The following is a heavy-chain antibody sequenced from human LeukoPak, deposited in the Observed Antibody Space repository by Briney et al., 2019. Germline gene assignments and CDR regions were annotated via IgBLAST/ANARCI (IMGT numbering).Heavy chain of an antibody. V-gene: IGHV4-34*01. D-gene: IGHD4-17*01. CDR3: ARGPYGDDY. Sequence: SETLSLTCAVYGGSFSGYYWSWIRQPPGKGQEWIGEINHSGSTNYNPSLKSRVTISVDTSKNQFSLKLSSVTAADTAVYYCARGPYGDDYWGQGTLVTVSS. CDR2: INHSGST. CDR1: GGSFSGYY. J-gene: IGHJ4*02.